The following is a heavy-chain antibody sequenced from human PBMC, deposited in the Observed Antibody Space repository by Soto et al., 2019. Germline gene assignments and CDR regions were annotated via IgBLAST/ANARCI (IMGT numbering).Heavy chain of an antibody. D-gene: IGHD2-21*01. Sequence: SETLSLTCTVSGGSISSYYWSWIRQPPGKGLEWIGYIYNSGSTNYNPSLKSRVTISVDTSKNQFYLKMSSVTAADTAVYYCARFSACGSPEFDYWGQGTLVTVSS. CDR1: GGSISSYY. J-gene: IGHJ4*02. CDR3: ARFSACGSPEFDY. CDR2: IYNSGST. V-gene: IGHV4-59*12.